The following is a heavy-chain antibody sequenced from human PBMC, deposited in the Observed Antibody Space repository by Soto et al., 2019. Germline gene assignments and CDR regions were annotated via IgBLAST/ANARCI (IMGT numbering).Heavy chain of an antibody. D-gene: IGHD1-1*01. V-gene: IGHV3-23*01. Sequence: GGSLRLSCAASGFTFSSYAMSWVRQSPGKGLEWVSSISGSGGGTYYADSVKGRFTFSRDNSKNTLYLQMNSLRAEDTAVYYCAKFGMATTKRSPPYYIDYWGQGALVTVSS. CDR3: AKFGMATTKRSPPYYIDY. CDR1: GFTFSSYA. CDR2: ISGSGGGT. J-gene: IGHJ4*02.